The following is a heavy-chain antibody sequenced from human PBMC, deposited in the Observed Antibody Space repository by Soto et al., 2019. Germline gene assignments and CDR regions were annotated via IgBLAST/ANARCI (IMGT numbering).Heavy chain of an antibody. D-gene: IGHD3-22*01. CDR2: IYWDDDK. CDR1: GFSLSTSGVG. Sequence: QITLKESGPTLVKPTQTLTLTCTFSGFSLSTSGVGVGWIRQPPGKALEWLALIYWDDDKRYSPSLKSRLTITKDTSKNQVVLTMTNLDPVDTATYYCAHRTYYYDSSGYQKGGFEYWGQGTLVTVSS. J-gene: IGHJ4*02. CDR3: AHRTYYYDSSGYQKGGFEY. V-gene: IGHV2-5*02.